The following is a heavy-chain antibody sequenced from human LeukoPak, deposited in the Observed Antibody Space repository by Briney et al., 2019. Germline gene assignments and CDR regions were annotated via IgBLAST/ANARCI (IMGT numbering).Heavy chain of an antibody. J-gene: IGHJ4*02. CDR3: AKDLEGYSGSYTDY. CDR2: IKKDGSET. D-gene: IGHD1-26*01. Sequence: GGSLRLSCTASGFSFSSYWMSWVRQAPGKGLEWVANIKKDGSETFYVDSVKGRFTISRDNAKNSLFLQMNSLRAEDTAVYYCAKDLEGYSGSYTDYWGQGTLVTVSS. V-gene: IGHV3-7*03. CDR1: GFSFSSYW.